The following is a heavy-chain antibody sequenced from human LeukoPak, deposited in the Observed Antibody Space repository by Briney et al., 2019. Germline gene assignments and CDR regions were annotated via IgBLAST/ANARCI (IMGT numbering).Heavy chain of an antibody. J-gene: IGHJ4*02. CDR1: GYSFIDYY. CDR3: APATMTFDY. Sequence: ASVKVSCKASGYSFIDYYMHWVRQAPGQGLEWMGWINPKSGGTNYAQKFQDRVTMITDTSISTAYMELSRLTSDDTAVYYCAPATMTFDYWGQGTLVTVSS. CDR2: INPKSGGT. D-gene: IGHD5-24*01. V-gene: IGHV1-2*02.